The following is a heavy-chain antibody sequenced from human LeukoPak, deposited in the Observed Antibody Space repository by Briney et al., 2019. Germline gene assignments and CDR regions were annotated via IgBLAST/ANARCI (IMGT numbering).Heavy chain of an antibody. CDR1: GGSISTSNYY. Sequence: ETLSLTCTVSGGSISTSNYYWGWIRQPPGKGLEWIGNIFYSGSTYYSPSLKSRVTISLDTSRNQFSLKLNSVTAADTAVYYCASAIYGDYRYYFDYWGQGTLVTVSS. CDR3: ASAIYGDYRYYFDY. D-gene: IGHD4-17*01. CDR2: IFYSGST. J-gene: IGHJ4*02. V-gene: IGHV4-39*07.